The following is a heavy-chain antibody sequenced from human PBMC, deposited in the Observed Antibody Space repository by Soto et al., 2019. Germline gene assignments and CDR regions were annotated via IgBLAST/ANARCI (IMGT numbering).Heavy chain of an antibody. V-gene: IGHV4-39*01. J-gene: IGHJ4*02. D-gene: IGHD3-22*01. CDR2: IYYSGST. Sequence: SETLSLTCTVSGGSISSSSYYWGWIRQPPGKGLERIGSIYYSGSTYYNPSLKSRVTISVDTSKNQFSLKLSSVTAADTAVYYCAILVSSAYYYDSSGYYYPYYFDYWGQGTLVTVSS. CDR1: GGSISSSSYY. CDR3: AILVSSAYYYDSSGYYYPYYFDY.